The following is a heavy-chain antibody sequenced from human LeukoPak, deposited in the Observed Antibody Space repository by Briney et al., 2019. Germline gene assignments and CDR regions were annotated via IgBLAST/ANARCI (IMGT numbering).Heavy chain of an antibody. D-gene: IGHD2-15*01. J-gene: IGHJ4*02. CDR3: ARHRGYYFDY. V-gene: IGHV4-39*01. Sequence: SETLSLTYTVSGGSISSSSYFWGWIRLPPGEGLEWIGSIYYSGSSYYDPSLKSRVTMSVDTAKNHFSLKLSSVTAADTAVYYCARHRGYYFDYWGQGTLVTVSS. CDR1: GGSISSSSYF. CDR2: IYYSGSS.